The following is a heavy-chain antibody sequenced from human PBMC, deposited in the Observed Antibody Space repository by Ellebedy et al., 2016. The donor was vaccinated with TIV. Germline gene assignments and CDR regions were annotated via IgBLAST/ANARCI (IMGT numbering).Heavy chain of an antibody. J-gene: IGHJ5*02. D-gene: IGHD3-9*01. V-gene: IGHV1-8*01. CDR3: ARWYYDISTCHFYPRFDP. CDR1: GYTLSSYD. CDR2: MNPNSGNT. Sequence: AASVKVSCKASGYTLSSYDLNWVRQAAGQGPEWMGWMNPNSGNTGYAQRFQGRITMTRNTSLNTAYMELSRLTSEDTAVYYCARWYYDISTCHFYPRFDPWGQGTLVTVSS.